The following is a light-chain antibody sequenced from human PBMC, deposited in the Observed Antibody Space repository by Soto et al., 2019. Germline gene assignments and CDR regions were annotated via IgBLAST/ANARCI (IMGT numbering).Light chain of an antibody. CDR1: QSVNSNF. V-gene: IGKV3-20*01. CDR2: GAS. J-gene: IGKJ1*01. Sequence: EIVLTQSPGTLPLSPGDRATLSCRASQSVNSNFLAWYQQKPGQAPRLLIYGASSRATGIPDTFSGSGSGTDFTLTISRLEPGDFAVYYCQQYGSSIKTFGQGTKVDIK. CDR3: QQYGSSIKT.